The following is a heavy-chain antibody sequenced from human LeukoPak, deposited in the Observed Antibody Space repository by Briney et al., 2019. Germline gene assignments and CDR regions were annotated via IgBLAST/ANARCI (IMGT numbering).Heavy chain of an antibody. J-gene: IGHJ4*02. Sequence: PSETLSLTCTVSGGSISNYYWSWIRQPPGKGLEWIGYIFHSGSTNYNPSLKSRVTISMDTSKNQFSLKLSSVTAADTAVYYCASQKDSGTYPFDYWGQGTLVTVSS. V-gene: IGHV4-59*08. CDR3: ASQKDSGTYPFDY. D-gene: IGHD1-26*01. CDR1: GGSISNYY. CDR2: IFHSGST.